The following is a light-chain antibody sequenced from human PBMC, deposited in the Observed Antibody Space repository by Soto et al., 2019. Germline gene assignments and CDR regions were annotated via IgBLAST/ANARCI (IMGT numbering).Light chain of an antibody. CDR2: EVS. Sequence: QSALTQPPSASGSPGQSVTISCTGTSSDVGGHNYVSWYQHHPSKAPKLMLYEVSKRPSGVPDRFSGSKSGNTASLTGSGLHAEDEADYYCSSYAGSNNVIFGGGTKLTVL. V-gene: IGLV2-8*01. J-gene: IGLJ2*01. CDR3: SSYAGSNNVI. CDR1: SSDVGGHNY.